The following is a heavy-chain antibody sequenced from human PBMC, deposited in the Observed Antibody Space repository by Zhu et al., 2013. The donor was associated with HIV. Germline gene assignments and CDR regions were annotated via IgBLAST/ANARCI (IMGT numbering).Heavy chain of an antibody. CDR2: MDPNNGDT. CDR3: ARVRHSSAGTWVHDY. CDR1: GGTFSHYA. D-gene: IGHD6-19*01. Sequence: QVQLVQSGTEVKKPGSSVKLSCRASGGTFSHYAIHWVRQAPRHGLEWMGWMDPNNGDTGYAQKFQGRVTMTRITSIATAYMELSSLTSEDTAMYFXARVRHSSAGTWVHDYWGQGHPWSTVSS. V-gene: IGHV1-8*02. J-gene: IGHJ4*02.